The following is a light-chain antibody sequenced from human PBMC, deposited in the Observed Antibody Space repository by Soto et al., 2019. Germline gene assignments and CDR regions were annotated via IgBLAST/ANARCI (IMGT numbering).Light chain of an antibody. J-gene: IGLJ1*01. CDR3: CSYTTSNTRQIV. Sequence: SVLTQPASVSGSPGPSITISCTGTSSDVGGYNYVSWYQQHPGKAPKFMIYDVSNRPSGVSNRFSGSKSGNTASLTISGLQAEDEADYYCCSYTTSNTRQIVFGTGTKVTVL. CDR1: SSDVGGYNY. V-gene: IGLV2-14*01. CDR2: DVS.